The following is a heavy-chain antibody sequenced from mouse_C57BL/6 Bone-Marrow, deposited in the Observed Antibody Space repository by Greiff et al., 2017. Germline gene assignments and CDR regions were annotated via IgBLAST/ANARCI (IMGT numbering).Heavy chain of an antibody. Sequence: QVQLQQSGAELVKPGASVKLSCKASGYTFTSSWMQWVKQRPGQGLEWIGEIDPSDSYTNSNQQFKGQATLTVDTSSSTAYMQLSSLTSEDSAVYYCARHYGSREYFDYWGQGTTLTVSS. D-gene: IGHD1-1*01. CDR1: GYTFTSSW. J-gene: IGHJ2*01. CDR2: IDPSDSYT. V-gene: IGHV1-50*01. CDR3: ARHYGSREYFDY.